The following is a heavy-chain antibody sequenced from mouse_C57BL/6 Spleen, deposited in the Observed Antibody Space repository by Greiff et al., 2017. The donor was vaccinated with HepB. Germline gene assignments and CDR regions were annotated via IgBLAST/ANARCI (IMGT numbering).Heavy chain of an antibody. CDR1: GFTFSSYG. D-gene: IGHD1-1*01. V-gene: IGHV5-6*01. CDR2: ISSGGSYT. CDR3: ARRGNYDGSSYDWYFDV. Sequence: DVHLVESGGDLVKPGGSLKLSCAASGFTFSSYGMSWVRQTPDKRLEWVATISSGGSYTYYPDSVKGRFTISRDNAKNTLYLQMSSLKSEDTAMYYCARRGNYDGSSYDWYFDVWGTGTTVTVAS. J-gene: IGHJ1*03.